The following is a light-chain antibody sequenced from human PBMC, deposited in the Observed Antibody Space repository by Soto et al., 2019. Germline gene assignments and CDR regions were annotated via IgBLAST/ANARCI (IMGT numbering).Light chain of an antibody. V-gene: IGKV4-1*01. Sequence: DFVMTQSPDSLAVSLGERATISCKSSRSVFYSPTNQNYLAWYQQKPGQPPKLLIYWASTRESGVPDRFSGSGSGTDFTLNISRLQAEDVAVYYCQQYFHPHRFTFGQGTKLEIK. J-gene: IGKJ2*01. CDR2: WAS. CDR1: RSVFYSPTNQNY. CDR3: QQYFHPHRFT.